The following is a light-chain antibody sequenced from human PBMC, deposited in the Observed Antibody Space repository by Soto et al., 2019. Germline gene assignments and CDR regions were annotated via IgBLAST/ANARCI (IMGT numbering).Light chain of an antibody. J-gene: IGLJ2*01. V-gene: IGLV2-14*01. Sequence: QSALTQPASVSGSPGQSITISCTGTSSDVGGYNYVSWYQQHPGKAPKLMIYDVSNRPSGVSNRFSGSKSGNTASLNISGIQADDEADYDCSSYTSSSTVFGGGTKLTGL. CDR2: DVS. CDR1: SSDVGGYNY. CDR3: SSYTSSSTV.